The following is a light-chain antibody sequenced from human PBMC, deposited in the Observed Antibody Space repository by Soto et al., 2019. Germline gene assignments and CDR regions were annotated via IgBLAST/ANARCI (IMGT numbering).Light chain of an antibody. CDR3: QQYNIYPIT. J-gene: IGKJ5*01. Sequence: DIQMTQSPSTLSASVGDRVTITCRASQSINSWLAWYQQKPGKAPKLLIYKASSLESGVPSRFSGSGSGTEFTLTISSLQPDDFATYCCQQYNIYPITFGQGTRLEIK. CDR2: KAS. CDR1: QSINSW. V-gene: IGKV1-5*03.